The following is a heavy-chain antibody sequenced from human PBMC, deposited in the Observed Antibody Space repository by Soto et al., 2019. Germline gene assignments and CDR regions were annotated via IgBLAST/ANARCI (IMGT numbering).Heavy chain of an antibody. J-gene: IGHJ4*02. V-gene: IGHV3-30*04. CDR2: IIYDGSNK. Sequence: QVQLVESGGGVVQPGRSLRLSCAASGLTFSRYAMHWVRQAPGKGLEWVAVIIYDGSNKHYADSVQGRFTISRDNSKNTLYLQINSLRAEDTAVYYCAAELGNTGYDGHDYWGQGTLVTVSS. CDR1: GLTFSRYA. CDR3: AAELGNTGYDGHDY. D-gene: IGHD5-12*01.